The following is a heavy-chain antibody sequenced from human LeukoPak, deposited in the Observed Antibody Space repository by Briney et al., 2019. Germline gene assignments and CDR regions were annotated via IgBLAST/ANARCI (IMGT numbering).Heavy chain of an antibody. CDR3: ARRGYSSGWYWFDP. Sequence: SETLSLTCTVSGGSISSFYWSWIRQPPGKGLEWIGSIYYSGSTNYIPSLKRRVTISVDTSKNQFSLKLNSVTAADTAVYYCARRGYSSGWYWFDPWGQGTLVTVSS. D-gene: IGHD6-19*01. CDR2: IYYSGST. V-gene: IGHV4-59*08. J-gene: IGHJ5*02. CDR1: GGSISSFY.